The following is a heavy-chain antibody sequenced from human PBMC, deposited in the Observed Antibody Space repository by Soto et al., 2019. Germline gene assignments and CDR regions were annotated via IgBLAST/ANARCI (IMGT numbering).Heavy chain of an antibody. D-gene: IGHD6-13*01. V-gene: IGHV5-51*01. Sequence: GESLKISCKGSGYSFTSYWIGWVRQMPGKGLEWMGIIYPGGSDTRYSPSFQGQVTISADKSVSTAYLQWSSLKASDTAMYYCARTSAAGKYYYGMDVWGQGTTVTVSS. CDR2: IYPGGSDT. CDR1: GYSFTSYW. J-gene: IGHJ6*02. CDR3: ARTSAAGKYYYGMDV.